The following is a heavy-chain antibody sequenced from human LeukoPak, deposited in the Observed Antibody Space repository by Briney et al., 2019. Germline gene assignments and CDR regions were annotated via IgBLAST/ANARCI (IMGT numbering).Heavy chain of an antibody. V-gene: IGHV1-69*13. Sequence: SVKVSCKASGGTFSIYAISWVRQAPGQGLEWMGGIIPISGTANYAQKFQGRVTITADESTSTAYMELSSLRSEDTAVYYCARDVKYYDILTGYAPKHNPDAFDIWGQGTMVTVSS. CDR3: ARDVKYYDILTGYAPKHNPDAFDI. D-gene: IGHD3-9*01. CDR2: IIPISGTA. CDR1: GGTFSIYA. J-gene: IGHJ3*02.